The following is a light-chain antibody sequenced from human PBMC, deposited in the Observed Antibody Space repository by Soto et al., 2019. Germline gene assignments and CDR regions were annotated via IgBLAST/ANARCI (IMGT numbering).Light chain of an antibody. CDR1: QSVGSY. V-gene: IGKV3-11*01. CDR2: DAS. CDR3: QQRSNWPSLT. J-gene: IGKJ4*01. Sequence: EIVLIQSPATLSLSPGERATLSFRASQSVGSYLAWYQHKPGQAPRLLISDASNGATGIPARFSGSGSETDFTLTISSLEPEDSAVYYCQQRSNWPSLTFGGGTKVDI.